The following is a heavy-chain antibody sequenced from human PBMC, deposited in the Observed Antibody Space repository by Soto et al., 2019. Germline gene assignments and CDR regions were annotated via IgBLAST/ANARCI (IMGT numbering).Heavy chain of an antibody. CDR2: ISYDGSNE. Sequence: QVQLVESGGGVVQPGRSLRLSCEASGFTFSSYAMHWVRQAPGKGLEWVAVISYDGSNEYYADSVKGRFTISRDKSNNTLYLQMNSLRGEDTALYYCAREDGRDPSSYFGMDVWGQGTTVTVSS. J-gene: IGHJ6*02. CDR3: AREDGRDPSSYFGMDV. V-gene: IGHV3-30*04. CDR1: GFTFSSYA.